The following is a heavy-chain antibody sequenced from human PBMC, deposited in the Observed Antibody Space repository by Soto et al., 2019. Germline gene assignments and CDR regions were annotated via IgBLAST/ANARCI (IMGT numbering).Heavy chain of an antibody. CDR2: ISGSGGST. CDR3: AKGSAYYYGSGSYYSWFDP. D-gene: IGHD3-10*01. Sequence: GGSLRLSCAASGFTFSSYAMSWVRQAPGKGLEWVSAISGSGGSTYYADSGKGRFTISRDNSKNTLYLQMNSLRAEDTAVYYCAKGSAYYYGSGSYYSWFDPWGQGTLVTVSS. V-gene: IGHV3-23*01. J-gene: IGHJ5*02. CDR1: GFTFSSYA.